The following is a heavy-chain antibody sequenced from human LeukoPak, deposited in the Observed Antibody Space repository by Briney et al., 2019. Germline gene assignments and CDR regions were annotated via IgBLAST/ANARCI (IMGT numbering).Heavy chain of an antibody. V-gene: IGHV3-30*18. J-gene: IGHJ4*02. CDR3: AKEANIAAAGELDY. Sequence: PGGSLRLSCAASGFTFSSYGMHWVRQAPGKGLEGVAVISYDGSNKYYADSVKGRFTISRENSKNTLYLQMNSLRAEDTAVYYCAKEANIAAAGELDYWGQGTLVTVSS. CDR1: GFTFSSYG. CDR2: ISYDGSNK. D-gene: IGHD6-13*01.